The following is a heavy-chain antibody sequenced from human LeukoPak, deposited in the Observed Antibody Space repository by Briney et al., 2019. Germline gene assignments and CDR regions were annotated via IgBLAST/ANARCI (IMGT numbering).Heavy chain of an antibody. Sequence: GRSLRLSCAASGLSFSGFDMNWGRQAPGKGLEWVAHIGTSVNAIYYADSVKGRFTISRDNARDSLFLQMASLRVEHTAVYYCARDSVWFGDLLNWGQGALVIVST. J-gene: IGHJ4*02. D-gene: IGHD3-10*01. CDR3: ARDSVWFGDLLN. V-gene: IGHV3-48*03. CDR2: IGTSVNAI. CDR1: GLSFSGFD.